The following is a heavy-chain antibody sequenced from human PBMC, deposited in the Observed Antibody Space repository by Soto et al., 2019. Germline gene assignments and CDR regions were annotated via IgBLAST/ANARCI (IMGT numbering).Heavy chain of an antibody. V-gene: IGHV1-2*02. Sequence: ASVKVSCKASGYTFTDYYMHWVRQAPGQGLEWMGWINPNSGGTNYAQKFQGRVTMTRDTSINTAYMELSSLGSDDTAVYYCARDPQYSSSSDYWGQGALVTVSS. D-gene: IGHD6-6*01. CDR1: GYTFTDYY. CDR2: INPNSGGT. CDR3: ARDPQYSSSSDY. J-gene: IGHJ4*02.